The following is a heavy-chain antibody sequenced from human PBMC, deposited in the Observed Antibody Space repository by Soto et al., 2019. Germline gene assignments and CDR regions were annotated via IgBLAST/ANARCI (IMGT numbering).Heavy chain of an antibody. CDR1: GYTFTSYY. CDR3: ASGYDILTGSELFDY. D-gene: IGHD3-9*01. Sequence: ASVKVSCKASGYTFTSYYMHWVRQAPGQGLEWMGIINPSGGSTSYAQKFQGRVTMTRDTSTSTVYMELSSLRSEDTAVYYCASGYDILTGSELFDYWGQGTLVTVSS. V-gene: IGHV1-46*03. J-gene: IGHJ4*02. CDR2: INPSGGST.